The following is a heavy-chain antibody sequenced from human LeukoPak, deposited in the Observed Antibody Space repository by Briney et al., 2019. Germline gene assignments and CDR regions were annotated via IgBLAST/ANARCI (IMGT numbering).Heavy chain of an antibody. V-gene: IGHV4-59*01. J-gene: IGHJ2*01. D-gene: IGHD3-10*01. CDR1: GGSISSYY. Sequence: SETLSLTCTVSGGSISSYYWSWIRQPPGKGLEWIGYIYYSGSTNYNPSLKSRVTISVDTSKNQFSLKLSSVTAADTAVYYCARYYYGSGSYYNRDWYFDLWGRGTLVTVSS. CDR3: ARYYYGSGSYYNRDWYFDL. CDR2: IYYSGST.